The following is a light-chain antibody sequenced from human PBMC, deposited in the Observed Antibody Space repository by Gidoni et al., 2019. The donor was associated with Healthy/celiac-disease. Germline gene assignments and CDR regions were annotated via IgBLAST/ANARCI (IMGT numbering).Light chain of an antibody. CDR3: QQRSNWPPT. Sequence: IVLTHPPATLSLSPGARATLSCSATQSVSSYVAWYQQKPGQAPRLLIYDASTRPTGIPARCSGSGAGTDFTLTSSRLEPEDFAVYYCQQRSNWPPTFGQGTKLEIK. CDR1: QSVSSY. V-gene: IGKV3-11*01. CDR2: DAS. J-gene: IGKJ2*01.